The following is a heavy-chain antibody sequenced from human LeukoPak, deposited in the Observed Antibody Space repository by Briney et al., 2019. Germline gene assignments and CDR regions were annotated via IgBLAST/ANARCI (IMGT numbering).Heavy chain of an antibody. CDR3: ARAYCSGGSCYRHFFDY. CDR2: INPNSDGT. CDR1: GYTFTGYY. Sequence: ASVKVSCKASGYTFTGYYMHWVRQAPGQGLEWMGWINPNSDGTIYPQKFQARVTMTRDTSISTAYMELSRLRSDDTAVYYCARAYCSGGSCYRHFFDYWGRGTLVTVSS. V-gene: IGHV1-2*02. D-gene: IGHD2-15*01. J-gene: IGHJ4*02.